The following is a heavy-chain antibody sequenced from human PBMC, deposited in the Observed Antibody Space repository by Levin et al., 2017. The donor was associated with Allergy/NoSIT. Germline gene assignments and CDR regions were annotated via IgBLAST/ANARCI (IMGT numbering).Heavy chain of an antibody. V-gene: IGHV4-59*01. J-gene: IGHJ6*03. CDR3: ARAKYYYGSGIVPLVYMDV. D-gene: IGHD3-10*01. Sequence: SQTLSLTCTVSGGSISSYYWSWIRQPPGKGLEWIGYIYYSGSTNYNPSLKSRVTISVDTSKNQFSLKLSSVTAADTAVYYCARAKYYYGSGIVPLVYMDVWGKGTTVTVSS. CDR2: IYYSGST. CDR1: GGSISSYY.